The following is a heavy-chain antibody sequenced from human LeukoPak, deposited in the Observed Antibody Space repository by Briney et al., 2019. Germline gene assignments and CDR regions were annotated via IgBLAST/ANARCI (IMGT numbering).Heavy chain of an antibody. Sequence: SSETLSLTCTVPGGSISSYYWSWIRQPPGKGLEWIGYIYYGGSTNYNPSLKSRVTISVDTSKNQFSLKLSSVTAADTAVYYCARTTEAHSWRTRYYDYYMDVWGKGTTVTVSS. CDR2: IYYGGST. J-gene: IGHJ6*03. CDR1: GGSISSYY. V-gene: IGHV4-59*01. D-gene: IGHD6-13*01. CDR3: ARTTEAHSWRTRYYDYYMDV.